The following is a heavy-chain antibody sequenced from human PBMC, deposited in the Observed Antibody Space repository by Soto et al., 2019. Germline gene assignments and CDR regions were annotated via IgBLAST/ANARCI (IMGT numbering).Heavy chain of an antibody. J-gene: IGHJ6*03. CDR1: GGSISSYY. D-gene: IGHD4-17*01. V-gene: IGHV4-59*12. CDR2: INHSGST. Sequence: PSETLSLTCTVSGGSISSYYWSWIRQPPGKGLEWIGDINHSGSTNYNPSLKSRVTISVDTSKNQFSLKLSSVTAADTAVYYCARSTVTNTYYYYYYMDVWGKGTTVTVSS. CDR3: ARSTVTNTYYYYYYMDV.